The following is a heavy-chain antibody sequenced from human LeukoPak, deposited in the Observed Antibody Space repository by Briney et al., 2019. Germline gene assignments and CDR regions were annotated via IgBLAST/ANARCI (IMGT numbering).Heavy chain of an antibody. CDR3: ARDNAMITFGGVIASYYFDY. CDR1: GGSISSSSYY. CDR2: IYYSGST. V-gene: IGHV4-39*02. Sequence: SGTLSLTCTVSGGSISSSSYYWGWIRQPPGKGLEWIGSIYYSGSTYYNPSLKSRVTISVDTSKNQFSLKLSSVTAADTAVYYCARDNAMITFGGVIASYYFDYWGQGTLVTVSS. D-gene: IGHD3-16*02. J-gene: IGHJ4*02.